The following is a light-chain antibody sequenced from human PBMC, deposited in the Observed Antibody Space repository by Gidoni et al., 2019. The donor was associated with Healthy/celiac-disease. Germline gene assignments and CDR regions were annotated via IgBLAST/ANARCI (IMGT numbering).Light chain of an antibody. J-gene: IGKJ2*01. CDR3: HQYNNWPPEMYT. V-gene: IGKV3-15*01. CDR1: QSVSSN. CDR2: GAS. Sequence: EIVMTQSPATLSVSPGERATLSCRASQSVSSNLAWYQQKPRQAPRLLIYGASTRSTGIPARFSGSGSVTEFTLTISSLQSEDFAVYSFHQYNNWPPEMYTFGQGTKLEIK.